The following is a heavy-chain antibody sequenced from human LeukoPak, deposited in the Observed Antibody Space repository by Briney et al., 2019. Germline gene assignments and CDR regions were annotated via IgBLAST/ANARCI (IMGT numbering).Heavy chain of an antibody. J-gene: IGHJ6*02. D-gene: IGHD3-22*01. Sequence: GRSLRLSCAASGFTFSSYAKSWVRQAPGKGLEWVSAISGSGGSTYYADSVKGRFTISRDNSKNTLYLQMNSLRAEDTAVYYCAKAESVDYYDSSGPYYGMDVWGQGTTVTVSS. V-gene: IGHV3-23*01. CDR2: ISGSGGST. CDR3: AKAESVDYYDSSGPYYGMDV. CDR1: GFTFSSYA.